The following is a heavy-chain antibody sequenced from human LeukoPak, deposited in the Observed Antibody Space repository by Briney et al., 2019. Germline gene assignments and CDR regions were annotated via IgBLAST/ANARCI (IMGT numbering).Heavy chain of an antibody. CDR1: GDSVSSKNGA. J-gene: IGHJ4*02. V-gene: IGHV6-1*01. Sequence: SQTLSLTCAISGDSVSSKNGAWNWMGQSPSRDLEGLGSTYYRSKWYKDYAVSVQSRISINPDTSKNQFPLQLISVTPEDTAVYYCARDVGTSGWYTSDYWGQGTLVTVSS. CDR3: ARDVGTSGWYTSDY. CDR2: TYYRSKWYK. D-gene: IGHD6-19*01.